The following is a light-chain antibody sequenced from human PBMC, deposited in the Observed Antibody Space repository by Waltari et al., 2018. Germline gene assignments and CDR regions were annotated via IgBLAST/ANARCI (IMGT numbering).Light chain of an antibody. V-gene: IGKV1-39*01. CDR2: DAT. CDR1: ESITVY. CDR3: QQSYTSPRT. Sequence: DIQMTQSPSSVSASVGDRVTIICRASESITVYLNWYQKKPGKAPNLLIYDATHIQTGVPPGFSGSGSGTQFTLTISSLQPEDFATYYCQQSYTSPRTFGQGTAVEI. J-gene: IGKJ1*01.